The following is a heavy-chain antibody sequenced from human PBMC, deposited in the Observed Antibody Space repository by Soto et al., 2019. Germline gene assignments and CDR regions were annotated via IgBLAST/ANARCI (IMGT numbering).Heavy chain of an antibody. V-gene: IGHV3-74*01. Sequence: EVQLVESGGGLVQPGGSLRLSCAASGFAFSSSWMHWVRQAPGKGLVWVSRISSDGTRTNYADSVKGRFTISRVNAKNTLYLQMNSLGGEDTAVYHCASPHTGATHNGLTSWGQGTLVTVSP. CDR3: ASPHTGATHNGLTS. CDR2: ISSDGTRT. D-gene: IGHD5-18*01. CDR1: GFAFSSSW. J-gene: IGHJ4*02.